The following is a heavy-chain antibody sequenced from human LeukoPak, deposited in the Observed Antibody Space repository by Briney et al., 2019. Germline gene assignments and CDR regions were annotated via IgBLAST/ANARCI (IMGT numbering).Heavy chain of an antibody. D-gene: IGHD3-22*01. Sequence: SETLSLTCNVSGYSISSGYYWGWIRRSPGEGLEWIATIFHSGSIYYNPSLKTRVSLSVDTSKNQFSLKLNSVTAADTAVYYCASMAVSYYYDSSTYYPVPFDVWGQGTMVTVSS. CDR2: IFHSGSI. J-gene: IGHJ3*01. CDR1: GYSISSGYY. V-gene: IGHV4-38-2*02. CDR3: ASMAVSYYYDSSTYYPVPFDV.